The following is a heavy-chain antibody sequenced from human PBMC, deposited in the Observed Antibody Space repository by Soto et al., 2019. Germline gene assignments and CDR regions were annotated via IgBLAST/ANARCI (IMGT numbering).Heavy chain of an antibody. CDR1: GGTFSSYA. CDR2: IIPIFGTA. V-gene: IGHV1-69*13. Sequence: ASVKVSCKASGGTFSSYAISWVRQAPGQGLEWMGGIIPIFGTANYAQKFQGRVTITADESTSTAYMELSSLRSEDTAVYYCARDSIVVVPAAPMYYYYYGMDVWGQGTTVTVSS. D-gene: IGHD2-2*01. J-gene: IGHJ6*02. CDR3: ARDSIVVVPAAPMYYYYYGMDV.